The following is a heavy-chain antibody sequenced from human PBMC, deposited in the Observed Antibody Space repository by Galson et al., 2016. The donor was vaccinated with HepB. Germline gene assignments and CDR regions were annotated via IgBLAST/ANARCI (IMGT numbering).Heavy chain of an antibody. CDR2: IWSDGSNK. V-gene: IGHV3-33*01. Sequence: SLRLSCAVSGITFSNYGIHWVRQAPGKGLEWVAVIWSDGSNKHSADSVKGRFTTSRDSSKNTLYLQMNSLRVEDTAVYYCARDVLDRPRRYYDILTGKRDGNYGMDVWGQGTTVTVSS. D-gene: IGHD3-9*01. J-gene: IGHJ6*02. CDR1: GITFSNYG. CDR3: ARDVLDRPRRYYDILTGKRDGNYGMDV.